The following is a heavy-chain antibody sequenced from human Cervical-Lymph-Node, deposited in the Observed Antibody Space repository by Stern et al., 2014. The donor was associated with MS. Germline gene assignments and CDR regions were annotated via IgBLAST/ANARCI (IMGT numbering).Heavy chain of an antibody. D-gene: IGHD2-21*02. CDR2: ISSSGRYI. V-gene: IGHV3-21*01. CDR3: AIFNRNGDRDNIFDF. J-gene: IGHJ4*02. Sequence: EVQLVESGGGLVKPGGSLRLSCAASGFTFTSHSMTWVRQAPGKGLEWVSSISSSGRYIYFETSLRGRFTISRDNAQNSMYRQMNSWRAEDTAVYYSAIFNRNGDRDNIFDFWAREPWSPSPQ. CDR1: GFTFTSHS.